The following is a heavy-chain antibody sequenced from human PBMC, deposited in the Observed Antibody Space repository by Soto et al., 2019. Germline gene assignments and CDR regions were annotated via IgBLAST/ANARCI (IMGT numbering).Heavy chain of an antibody. Sequence: EVQLAVSGGGLVNPGGSLRLSCVASGFSFSTYTMNWVRQAPGKGLEWVSVIFGGGTTLYSDSVKGRFTISRDNFKNTVFLQMNSLRAEDTAVYYCVRTSSYWGQGTRVIVSS. J-gene: IGHJ4*02. CDR2: IFGGGTT. D-gene: IGHD2-2*01. V-gene: IGHV3-66*01. CDR3: VRTSSY. CDR1: GFSFSTYT.